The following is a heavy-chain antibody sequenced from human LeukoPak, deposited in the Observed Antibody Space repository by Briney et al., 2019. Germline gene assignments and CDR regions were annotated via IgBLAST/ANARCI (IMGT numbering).Heavy chain of an antibody. D-gene: IGHD5-12*01. CDR2: INPNSGGT. J-gene: IGHJ4*02. V-gene: IGHV1-2*06. CDR3: ARVGIRGYSGYDLDY. CDR1: GYTFTGYY. Sequence: GASVKVSCKASGYTFTGYYMHWVRQAPGQGLEWMGRINPNSGGTNYAQKFQGRVTMTRDTSISTAYMELSRLRSDDTAVYYCARVGIRGYSGYDLDYWGQGTLVTVSS.